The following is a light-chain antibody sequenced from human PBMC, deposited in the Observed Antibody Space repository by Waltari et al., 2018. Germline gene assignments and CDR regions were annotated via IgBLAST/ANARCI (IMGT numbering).Light chain of an antibody. V-gene: IGLV2-8*01. CDR3: ISHAGSSAV. CDR1: SSDVGPYDY. J-gene: IGLJ2*01. CDR2: DVT. Sequence: QSALTQPPSVSGSPGQSVTMSCTGTSSDVGPYDYVSWYQQHAGKAPKLIIYDVTTRPSGVPDRFSGSKSGNTASLTVSGLQAQDEADYYCISHAGSSAVFGGGTKLTVL.